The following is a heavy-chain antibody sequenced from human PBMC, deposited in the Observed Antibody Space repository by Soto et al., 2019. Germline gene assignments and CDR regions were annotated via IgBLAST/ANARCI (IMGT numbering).Heavy chain of an antibody. J-gene: IGHJ4*02. CDR1: GGSISSGDYY. CDR3: ARGAWDYVWGSYSDY. V-gene: IGHV4-30-4*01. CDR2: IYYSGST. D-gene: IGHD3-16*01. Sequence: PSETLSLTCTVSGGSISSGDYYWSWIRQPPGKGLEWIGYIYYSGSTYYNPSLKSRVTISVDTSKNQFSLKLSSVTAADTAVYYCARGAWDYVWGSYSDYWGQGTLVTVSS.